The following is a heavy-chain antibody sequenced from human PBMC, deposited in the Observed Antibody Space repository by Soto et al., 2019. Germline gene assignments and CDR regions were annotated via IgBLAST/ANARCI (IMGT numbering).Heavy chain of an antibody. V-gene: IGHV3-21*01. Sequence: GGSLRLSCAASGFTFSSYSMNWVRQAPGKGLEWVSSISSSSSYLYYADSVKGRFTISRDNAKNSLYLQMNSLRAEDTAVYYCARDTRIAAAGSAFDIWGQGTMVTVSS. CDR3: ARDTRIAAAGSAFDI. D-gene: IGHD6-13*01. CDR2: ISSSSSYL. CDR1: GFTFSSYS. J-gene: IGHJ3*02.